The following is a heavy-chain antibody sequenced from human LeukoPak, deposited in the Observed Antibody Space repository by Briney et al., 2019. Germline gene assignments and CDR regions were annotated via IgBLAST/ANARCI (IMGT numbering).Heavy chain of an antibody. CDR2: ISYDGSNK. Sequence: PGGSLRLSCAASGFTFSSYAMHWVRQAPGKGLEWVAVISYDGSNKYYADSVKGRFTISRDNSKNTLYLQMNSLRAEDTAVYYCARDRGATPPSDAFDIWGQGTMVTVSS. D-gene: IGHD1-26*01. J-gene: IGHJ3*02. V-gene: IGHV3-30-3*01. CDR1: GFTFSSYA. CDR3: ARDRGATPPSDAFDI.